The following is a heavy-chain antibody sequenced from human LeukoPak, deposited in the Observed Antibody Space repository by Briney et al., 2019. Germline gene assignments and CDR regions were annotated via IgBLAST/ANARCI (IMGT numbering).Heavy chain of an antibody. J-gene: IGHJ1*01. Sequence: PAGSLRLSCAASGFTVSSIYMNWVRQAPGKGLEWVSIIYSDGSAYYADSVRGRFTISRDDSNNTLSLQMNNLKPEDSAVYYCARDVPAPHWGQGTLGTVSS. CDR2: IYSDGSA. CDR1: GFTVSSIY. D-gene: IGHD2-2*01. V-gene: IGHV3-66*02. CDR3: ARDVPAPH.